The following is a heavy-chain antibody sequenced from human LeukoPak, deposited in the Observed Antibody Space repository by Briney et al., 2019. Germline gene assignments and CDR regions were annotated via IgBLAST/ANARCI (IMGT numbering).Heavy chain of an antibody. D-gene: IGHD6-19*01. CDR3: ARGLYNSNWFWYFDL. CDR2: ICYSGST. Sequence: SETLSLTCTVSGGSIRSHYWSWIRQPPGKGLEWIGYICYSGSTKYNPSLKSRVTISLDTSKNQFSLKLSSVTAADTAVYYCARGLYNSNWFWYFDLWGRGTLVTASS. CDR1: GGSIRSHY. J-gene: IGHJ2*01. V-gene: IGHV4-59*11.